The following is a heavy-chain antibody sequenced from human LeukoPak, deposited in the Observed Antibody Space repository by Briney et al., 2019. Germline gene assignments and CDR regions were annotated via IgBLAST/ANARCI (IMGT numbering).Heavy chain of an antibody. D-gene: IGHD2-2*01. Sequence: SETLSLTCTVSGGSISSSYYYWGWIRQPPGTGLEWIGSIYYSGSTYYNPSLKGRLTISVDTSKNQFSLMLRSVTATDTAVYYCARRGIGYCSSSSCPNAFDIWGQGTMVTVSS. CDR1: GGSISSSYYY. V-gene: IGHV4-39*01. CDR3: ARRGIGYCSSSSCPNAFDI. J-gene: IGHJ3*02. CDR2: IYYSGST.